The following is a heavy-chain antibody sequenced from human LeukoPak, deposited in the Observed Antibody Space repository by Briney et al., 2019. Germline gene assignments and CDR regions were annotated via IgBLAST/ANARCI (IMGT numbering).Heavy chain of an antibody. D-gene: IGHD1-1*01. CDR2: ISSSSTTI. CDR3: ARALEY. CDR1: GFTFSSYT. J-gene: IGHJ4*02. Sequence: GGSLRLSCAASGFTFSSYTMNWVRQAPGKGLEWVSYISSSSTTIYYADSVKGRFTISRDNAKNPLYLQMNNLRADDTAVYYCARALEYWGQGTLVTVSS. V-gene: IGHV3-48*01.